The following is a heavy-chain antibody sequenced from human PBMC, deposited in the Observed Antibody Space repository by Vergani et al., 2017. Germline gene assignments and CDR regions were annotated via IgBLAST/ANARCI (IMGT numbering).Heavy chain of an antibody. V-gene: IGHV1-46*03. CDR3: ARGDYGILTGYRY. J-gene: IGHJ4*02. CDR1: GYTFSNYH. D-gene: IGHD3-9*01. Sequence: QVQVVQSGAEVKKSGASVKVSCKTSGYTFSNYHMHWVRQAPGQGLEWMGIINPSGGHTNYAQKFQGRVTMTRDTYTSTVYMELSSLRSEDTAIYYCARGDYGILTGYRYWGQGTLVTVSA. CDR2: INPSGGHT.